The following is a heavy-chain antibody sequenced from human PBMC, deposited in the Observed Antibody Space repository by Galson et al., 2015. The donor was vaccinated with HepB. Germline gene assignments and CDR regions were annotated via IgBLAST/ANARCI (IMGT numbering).Heavy chain of an antibody. CDR1: GYTLTELS. J-gene: IGHJ6*02. D-gene: IGHD1-26*01. CDR3: ATDPGRELLGYYYGMDV. Sequence: SVTVSCKVSGYTLTELSMHWVRQAPGKGLEWMGGFDPEDGETIYAQKFQGRVTMTEDTSTDTAYMELSSLRSEDTAVYYCATDPGRELLGYYYGMDVWGQGTTVTVSS. V-gene: IGHV1-24*01. CDR2: FDPEDGET.